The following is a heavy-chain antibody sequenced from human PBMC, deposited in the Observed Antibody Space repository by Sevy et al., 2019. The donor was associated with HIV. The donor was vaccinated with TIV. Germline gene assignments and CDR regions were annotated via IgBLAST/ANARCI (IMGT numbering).Heavy chain of an antibody. Sequence: VGSLRLSCAASGFTFSKYSMSWVRQPPGKGLEWVSTLSFGCGEINYADSVKVRFTISRDNSKSSVYLQMNNLRPEDTAVYYCAREGCTKPHDYWGQGTLVTVSS. CDR3: AREGCTKPHDY. V-gene: IGHV3-23*01. D-gene: IGHD2-8*01. J-gene: IGHJ4*02. CDR1: GFTFSKYS. CDR2: LSFGCGEI.